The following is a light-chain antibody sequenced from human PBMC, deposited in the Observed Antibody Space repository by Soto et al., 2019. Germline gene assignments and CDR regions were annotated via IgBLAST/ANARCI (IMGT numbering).Light chain of an antibody. CDR3: GSYTTSSSVI. Sequence: QSALTQPASVSGSPGQSIAISCTGASSDIGSYDYVSWYQQHPSKAPKLVIYDVRSRPSGVSDRFSGSKSGNTASLTISGLQAEDEADYYCGSYTTSSSVIFGGGTKLTVL. V-gene: IGLV2-14*01. CDR2: DVR. J-gene: IGLJ2*01. CDR1: SSDIGSYDY.